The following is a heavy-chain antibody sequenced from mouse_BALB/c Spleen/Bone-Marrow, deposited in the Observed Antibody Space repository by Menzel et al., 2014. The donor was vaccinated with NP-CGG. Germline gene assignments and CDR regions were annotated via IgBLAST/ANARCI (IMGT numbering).Heavy chain of an antibody. V-gene: IGHV2-6-4*01. CDR3: ATFIRPYFGV. Sequence: VMLVESGPGLVAPSQSLSITCTVSGFSLSRYSVHWVRQPPGKGLEWLGMIWGGGSTDYNSALKSRLSISKDDSKSQVFLKMNSLQTDDTAMYFCATFIRPYFGVWGAGTTVTVSS. J-gene: IGHJ1*01. CDR2: IWGGGST. D-gene: IGHD1-1*01. CDR1: GFSLSRYS.